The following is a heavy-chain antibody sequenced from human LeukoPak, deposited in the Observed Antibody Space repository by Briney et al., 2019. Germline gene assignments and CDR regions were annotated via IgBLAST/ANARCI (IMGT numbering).Heavy chain of an antibody. J-gene: IGHJ4*02. Sequence: GGSLRLSCAASGFTFSSYSMNWVRQAPGKGLEWVSSISSSSSYIYYADSVKGRFTISRDNAKNSLYLQMNSLRAEDTAVYYCARASGNPGYFDYWGQGTLVTVSS. D-gene: IGHD3-10*01. CDR3: ARASGNPGYFDY. CDR1: GFTFSSYS. V-gene: IGHV3-21*01. CDR2: ISSSSSYI.